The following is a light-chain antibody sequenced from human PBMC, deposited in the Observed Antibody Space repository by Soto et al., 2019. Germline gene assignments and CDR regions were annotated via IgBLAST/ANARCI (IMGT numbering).Light chain of an antibody. CDR2: DVS. Sequence: QSVLAQPASVSGSPGQSIAISCTGTSSDVGSYNSVSWYQQYPGKAPTLMIHDVSDRPSGVSNRFSGSKSGNTASLTISGLQAEDEADYYSSSFTSSSSYVFGSGTKVT. CDR1: SSDVGSYNS. J-gene: IGLJ1*01. V-gene: IGLV2-14*03. CDR3: SSFTSSSSYV.